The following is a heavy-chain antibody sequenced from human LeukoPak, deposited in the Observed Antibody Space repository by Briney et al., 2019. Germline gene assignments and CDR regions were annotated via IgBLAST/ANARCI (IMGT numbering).Heavy chain of an antibody. Sequence: SETLSLTCVVYGGSFSGHYWSWNRQPPGMGLEWIGEINYSGSTNYNPSLKSRVTISGDTSKNQFSLKLSSVTAADTAVYYCARGQYYDVLTGNYKNWFDPWGQGTLVTVSS. CDR2: INYSGST. V-gene: IGHV4-34*01. CDR1: GGSFSGHY. D-gene: IGHD3-9*01. J-gene: IGHJ5*02. CDR3: ARGQYYDVLTGNYKNWFDP.